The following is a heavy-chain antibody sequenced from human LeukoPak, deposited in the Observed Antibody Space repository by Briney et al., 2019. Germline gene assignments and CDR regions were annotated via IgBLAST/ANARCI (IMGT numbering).Heavy chain of an antibody. V-gene: IGHV5-51*01. CDR2: IYPGDSDT. D-gene: IGHD5-12*01. CDR1: GYSFTSYW. Sequence: GESLKISCKGSGYSFTSYWIGWVRQMPGKGLEWMGIIYPGDSDTRYSPSFQGQVTISADKSISTAYLQWSSLKASDTAMYYFARVIPPRGYSGYDYYGYWGQGTLVTVSS. CDR3: ARVIPPRGYSGYDYYGY. J-gene: IGHJ4*02.